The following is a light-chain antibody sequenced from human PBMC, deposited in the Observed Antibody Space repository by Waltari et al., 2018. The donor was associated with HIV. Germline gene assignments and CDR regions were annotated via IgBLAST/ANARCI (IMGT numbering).Light chain of an antibody. CDR3: LLSYSGARLVV. CDR2: DTT. CDR1: TGAVTSGHY. V-gene: IGLV7-46*01. J-gene: IGLJ2*01. Sequence: QAVVTQEPSLTVSPGGTVTLTCGSSTGAVTSGHYPYWFQQKPGQAPRTRIYDTTNKHSWTPARFSGSLLGGKAALTLSGAQPEDEADYYCLLSYSGARLVVFGGGTKLTVL.